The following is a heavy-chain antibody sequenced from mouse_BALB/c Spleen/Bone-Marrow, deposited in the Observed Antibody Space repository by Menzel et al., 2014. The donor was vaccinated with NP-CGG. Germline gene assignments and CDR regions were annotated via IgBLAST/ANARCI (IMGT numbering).Heavy chain of an antibody. J-gene: IGHJ4*01. CDR3: ARGGNYTDSAMDS. D-gene: IGHD2-1*01. Sequence: QVQLQQSGAELARPGASVKMSCKASGYTFTYYTMHWVKQRPGQGLEWIGYINPSSGYTNYNQKFKDKATLTADKSSSTAYMQLSSLTTDDSTVYYCARGGNYTDSAMDSWGQGTSVTVSS. V-gene: IGHV1-4*01. CDR1: GYTFTYYT. CDR2: INPSSGYT.